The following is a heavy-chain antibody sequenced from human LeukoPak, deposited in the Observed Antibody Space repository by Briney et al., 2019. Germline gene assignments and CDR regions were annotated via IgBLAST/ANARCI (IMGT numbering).Heavy chain of an antibody. V-gene: IGHV3-74*01. Sequence: PGGSLRLSCAASGFTLSNYWMHWVRQAPGKGLVWVTRINTDGSTTSYADSVEGRFTISRDNAKNTLYLQMNSLRAEDTAVYYCARVSTGKYYFDSWGQGTLVTVSS. CDR2: INTDGSTT. CDR3: ARVSTGKYYFDS. CDR1: GFTLSNYW. J-gene: IGHJ4*02. D-gene: IGHD2-8*02.